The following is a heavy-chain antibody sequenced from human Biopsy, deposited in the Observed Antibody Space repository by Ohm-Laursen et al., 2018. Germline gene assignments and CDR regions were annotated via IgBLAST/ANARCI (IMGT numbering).Heavy chain of an antibody. CDR1: GFIFDDYA. V-gene: IGHV3-9*01. Sequence: LSLTRAVSGFIFDDYAMHWVRQAPGKGLEWVSGISWDSGRIDYADSVKGRFTISRDASKNTLYLLMNSLRAEDTAMYYCAKGGYCTTTSCYMDVDYWGQGTLVTVSS. CDR3: AKGGYCTTTSCYMDVDY. D-gene: IGHD2-2*02. CDR2: ISWDSGRI. J-gene: IGHJ4*02.